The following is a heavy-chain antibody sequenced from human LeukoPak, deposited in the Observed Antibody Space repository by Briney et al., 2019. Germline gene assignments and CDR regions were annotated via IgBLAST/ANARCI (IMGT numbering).Heavy chain of an antibody. CDR1: GGSFSGYY. J-gene: IGHJ4*02. Sequence: SETLSLTCAVYGGSFSGYYWSWIRQPPGKGLEWIGEINHSGSTNYNPSLKSRVTISVDTSKNQFSLKLSSVTAADTAVHYCARRYPPAYCSSTSCYAPTWSYFDYWGQGTLVTVSS. CDR3: ARRYPPAYCSSTSCYAPTWSYFDY. D-gene: IGHD2-2*01. CDR2: INHSGST. V-gene: IGHV4-34*01.